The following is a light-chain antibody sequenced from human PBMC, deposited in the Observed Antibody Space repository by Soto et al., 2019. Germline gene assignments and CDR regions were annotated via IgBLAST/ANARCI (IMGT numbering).Light chain of an antibody. V-gene: IGLV2-14*01. CDR2: EVT. CDR3: SSYTDSSTLGLYV. Sequence: QSALTQPASVSGSPGQSITISCTGTISDIGGYEYVSWYQQHPGKAPRLMIYEVTYRPSGVSNRFSSSKSGSTASLTISGLQAEDEADYYCSSYTDSSTLGLYVFGTGTKVTVL. J-gene: IGLJ1*01. CDR1: ISDIGGYEY.